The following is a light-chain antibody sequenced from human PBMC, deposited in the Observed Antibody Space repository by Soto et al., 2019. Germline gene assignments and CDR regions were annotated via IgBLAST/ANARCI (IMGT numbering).Light chain of an antibody. Sequence: DIVLTQSPSTLSSSPGERASLSCRASQSVSHNLAWYQQKPGQAPRLLIYDASNRATGIPARYSGSGSGTDFNLTISNLEPEDFAVYYCQHRSNWPPTFGQGTQLEIK. V-gene: IGKV3-11*01. CDR1: QSVSHN. CDR3: QHRSNWPPT. J-gene: IGKJ5*01. CDR2: DAS.